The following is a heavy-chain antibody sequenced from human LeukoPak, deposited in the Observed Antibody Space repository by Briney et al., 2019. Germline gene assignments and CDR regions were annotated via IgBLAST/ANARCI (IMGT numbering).Heavy chain of an antibody. D-gene: IGHD3-3*01. V-gene: IGHV1-18*01. J-gene: IGHJ4*02. CDR2: ISAYNGNT. CDR1: GYTFTSYC. CDR3: ARVEIFGVVIIPFDY. Sequence: ASVKVSCKASGYTFTSYCISWVRQAPGQGLEWMGWISAYNGNTNYAQKLQGRVTMTTDTSTSTAYMEQRSLRSDDTAVYYCARVEIFGVVIIPFDYWGQGTLVTVSS.